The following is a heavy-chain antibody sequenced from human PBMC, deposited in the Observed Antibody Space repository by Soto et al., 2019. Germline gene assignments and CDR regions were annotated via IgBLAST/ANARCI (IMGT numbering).Heavy chain of an antibody. V-gene: IGHV1-18*01. J-gene: IGHJ6*02. CDR2: ISAYNGNT. CDR3: ASFWYSSSWYDYYGMDV. CDR1: GYTFTSYG. D-gene: IGHD6-13*01. Sequence: GASVKVSCKASGYTFTSYGISWVRQAPGQGLEWMGWISAYNGNTNYAQKLQGRVTMTTDTSTSTAYMELRSLRSDDTAVYYCASFWYSSSWYDYYGMDVWGQGTTVTVSS.